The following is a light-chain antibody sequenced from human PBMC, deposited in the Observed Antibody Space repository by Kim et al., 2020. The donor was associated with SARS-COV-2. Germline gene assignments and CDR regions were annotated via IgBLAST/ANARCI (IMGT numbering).Light chain of an antibody. V-gene: IGLV7-46*01. J-gene: IGLJ3*02. CDR3: LLYYSGPRV. CDR2: YTS. CDR1: TGAVTSGHY. Sequence: QAVVTQEPSLTVSPGGTVTLTCGSSTGAVTSGHYPYWFQQKPGQAPRTLIFYTSNKHSWTPARFSGSLLGGKAALILSGALPEDEAEYYCLLYYSGPRVFGGGTQLTVL.